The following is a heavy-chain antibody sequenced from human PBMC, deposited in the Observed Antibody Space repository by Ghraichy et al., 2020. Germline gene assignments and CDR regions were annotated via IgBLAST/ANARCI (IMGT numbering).Heavy chain of an antibody. CDR3: ARHPASWGSFRSTTSVY. J-gene: IGHJ4*02. Sequence: SETLSLTCTVSGGSISSSSYYWGWIRQPPGKGLECIGSIYYSGSTYYNPSLKSRVTISVDTSKNQFSLKLSSVTAADTAVYYCARHPASWGSFRSTTSVYWGQGTLVTVSS. D-gene: IGHD3-16*01. CDR2: IYYSGST. V-gene: IGHV4-39*01. CDR1: GGSISSSSYY.